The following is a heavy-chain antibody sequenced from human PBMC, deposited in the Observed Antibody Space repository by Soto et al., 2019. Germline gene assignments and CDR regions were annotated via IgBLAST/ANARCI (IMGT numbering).Heavy chain of an antibody. Sequence: VQLVESGGGVVQPGRSLRLSCAASGFTFSSYGMHWVRQAPGKGLEWVAVIWYDGSNKYYADSVKGRFTISRDNSKNTLYLQMNSLRAEDTAVYYCARDSENTAMVNAFDIWGQGTMVTVSS. D-gene: IGHD5-18*01. CDR1: GFTFSSYG. CDR2: IWYDGSNK. J-gene: IGHJ3*02. CDR3: ARDSENTAMVNAFDI. V-gene: IGHV3-33*01.